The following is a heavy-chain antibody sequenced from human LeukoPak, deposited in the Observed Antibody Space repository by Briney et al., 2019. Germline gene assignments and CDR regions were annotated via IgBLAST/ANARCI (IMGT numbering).Heavy chain of an antibody. CDR3: ARLGAAGPNWFDP. Sequence: SETLSLTCAVYGGSFSGYYWSWIRQPPGKGLEWIGEINHSGSTYYNPSLKSRVTISVDTSKNQFSLKLSSVTAADTAVYYCARLGAAGPNWFDPWGQGTLVTVSS. V-gene: IGHV4-34*01. CDR2: INHSGST. J-gene: IGHJ5*02. CDR1: GGSFSGYY. D-gene: IGHD6-13*01.